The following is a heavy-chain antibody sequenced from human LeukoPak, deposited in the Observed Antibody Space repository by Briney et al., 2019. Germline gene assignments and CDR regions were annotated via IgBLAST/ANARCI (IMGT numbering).Heavy chain of an antibody. V-gene: IGHV4-39*01. Sequence: TASETLSLTCTVSGGSISSSSYYWGWIRQPPGKGLEWIGSIYYSGSTYYNPSLKSRVTISVDTSKNQFPLKLSSVTAADTAVYYCARHAGGIAAAGTRPFDYWGQGTLVTVSS. CDR2: IYYSGST. J-gene: IGHJ4*02. CDR1: GGSISSSSYY. CDR3: ARHAGGIAAAGTRPFDY. D-gene: IGHD6-13*01.